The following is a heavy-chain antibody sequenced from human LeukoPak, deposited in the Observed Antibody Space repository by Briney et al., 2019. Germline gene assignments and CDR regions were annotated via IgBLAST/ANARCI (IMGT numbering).Heavy chain of an antibody. V-gene: IGHV4-59*08. CDR1: GGSISSYY. J-gene: IGHJ2*01. CDR2: IYHTGST. Sequence: SETLSLTCTVSGGSISSYYWSWIRQPPGKGLEWIGYIYHTGSTNYNPSLRSRVTISADTSKNQFSLNLSSVTAADTAVYYCARQDFGDYGFWFFDLWGRGTLVTVSS. D-gene: IGHD4-17*01. CDR3: ARQDFGDYGFWFFDL.